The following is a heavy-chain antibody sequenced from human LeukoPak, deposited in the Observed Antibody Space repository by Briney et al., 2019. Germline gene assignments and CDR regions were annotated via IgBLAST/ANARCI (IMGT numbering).Heavy chain of an antibody. Sequence: KTGGSLRLSCAASGFTFSSYAMSWVRQAPGKGLEWVSAISGSGGSTYYADPVKGRLTISRDNSKNTLYLQMNSLRAEDTAVYYCAKDLRRDYGSGSYFPNWGQGTLVTVSS. J-gene: IGHJ4*02. CDR3: AKDLRRDYGSGSYFPN. CDR1: GFTFSSYA. D-gene: IGHD3-10*01. V-gene: IGHV3-23*01. CDR2: ISGSGGST.